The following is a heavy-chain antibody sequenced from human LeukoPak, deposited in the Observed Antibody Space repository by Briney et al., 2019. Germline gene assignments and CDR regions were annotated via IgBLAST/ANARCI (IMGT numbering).Heavy chain of an antibody. V-gene: IGHV4-34*01. Sequence: PSETLSLTCAVYGGSFSGYYWSWIRQPPGKGLEWIGEINHSGSTNYNPSLKSRVTISVDTSKDQFSLKLSSVTAADTAVYYCARKYKIQRLNWFDPWGQGTLVTVSS. J-gene: IGHJ5*02. CDR3: ARKYKIQRLNWFDP. CDR2: INHSGST. CDR1: GGSFSGYY. D-gene: IGHD5-18*01.